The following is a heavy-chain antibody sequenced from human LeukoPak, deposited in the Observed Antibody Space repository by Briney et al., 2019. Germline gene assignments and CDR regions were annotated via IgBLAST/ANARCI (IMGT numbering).Heavy chain of an antibody. CDR2: ISWSSGSL. J-gene: IGHJ6*02. V-gene: IGHV3-9*01. CDR3: AKGGGNGGICYSLVCAMAV. CDR1: GFTFDDYA. D-gene: IGHD2-15*01. Sequence: GRSLRLSCAASGFTFDDYAMRWVRQAPGKGLEWVSGISWSSGSLGYADSVKGRFTISRDNAKNSLYLQMNSLRPEDTALYYCAKGGGNGGICYSLVCAMAVWGQGTTVTVSS.